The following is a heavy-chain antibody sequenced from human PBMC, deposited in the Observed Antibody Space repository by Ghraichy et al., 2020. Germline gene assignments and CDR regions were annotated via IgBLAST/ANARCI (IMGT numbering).Heavy chain of an antibody. CDR2: INPNSGGA. V-gene: IGHV1-2*02. CDR3: ARSQLGIFNASDV. J-gene: IGHJ3*01. Sequence: ASVKVSFKASGYTFSAYYIYWVRQARGQGLEWMGWINPNSGGANYVQKFQGRVTMTRDTSTATAYMQVWRLRPDDSAVYFCARSQLGIFNASDVWGQGTMVTVSS. D-gene: IGHD6-13*01. CDR1: GYTFSAYY.